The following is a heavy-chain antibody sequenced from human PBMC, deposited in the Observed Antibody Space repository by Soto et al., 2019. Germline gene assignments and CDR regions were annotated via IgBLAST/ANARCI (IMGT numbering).Heavy chain of an antibody. CDR2: TYYRGST. CDR3: GRVRVLSTVITFWYFDR. D-gene: IGHD3-16*01. Sequence: QVQLQESGPGLVKPSETLSLTCTVSGGSISSYYRSWIRQPPGKELEWIGYTYYRGSTKYNPSLKSRVTISVDTSKNQFSVRLSCGAAADAVVYYCGRVRVLSTVITFWYFDRWGRGTLVAVSS. V-gene: IGHV4-59*01. J-gene: IGHJ2*01. CDR1: GGSISSYY.